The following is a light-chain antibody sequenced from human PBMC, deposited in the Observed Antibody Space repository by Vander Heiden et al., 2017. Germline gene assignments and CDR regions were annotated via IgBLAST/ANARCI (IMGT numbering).Light chain of an antibody. CDR2: SAS. CDR3: QQSFSYPFT. CDR1: QSINTY. V-gene: IGKV1-39*01. Sequence: DIQMTQSPSSLSASVGDRVTITCRASQSINTYLNWYHQKPGKAPKILIYSASNLQRGVPSRFSGSGSGTDFTLTISSLQPEDFATYFCQQSFSYPFTFGPGTTVDI. J-gene: IGKJ3*01.